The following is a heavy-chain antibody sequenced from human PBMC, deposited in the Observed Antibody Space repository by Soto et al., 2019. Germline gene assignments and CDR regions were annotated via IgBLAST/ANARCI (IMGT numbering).Heavy chain of an antibody. V-gene: IGHV4-59*08. Sequence: PSETLSLTCTVSGGSISSYYWSWIRQPPGKGLEWIGYIYYSGSTNYNPSLKSRVTISVDTSKNQFSLKLSSVTAADTAVYYCASVRSIAARPGDYYYYMDVWGKGTTVTVSS. CDR2: IYYSGST. D-gene: IGHD6-6*01. CDR3: ASVRSIAARPGDYYYYMDV. CDR1: GGSISSYY. J-gene: IGHJ6*03.